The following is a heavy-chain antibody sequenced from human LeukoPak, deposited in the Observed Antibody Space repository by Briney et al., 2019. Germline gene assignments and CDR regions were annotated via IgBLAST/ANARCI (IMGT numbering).Heavy chain of an antibody. Sequence: GGSLRLSCAASGFTFSSYSMNWVRQAPRKGLEWVSSISSSSSYIYYADSVKGRFTIPRDNAKNSLYLQMNSLRAEDTAVYYCARDDGGNDRFDYWGQGTLVTVSS. CDR2: ISSSSSYI. D-gene: IGHD4-23*01. CDR3: ARDDGGNDRFDY. V-gene: IGHV3-21*01. CDR1: GFTFSSYS. J-gene: IGHJ4*02.